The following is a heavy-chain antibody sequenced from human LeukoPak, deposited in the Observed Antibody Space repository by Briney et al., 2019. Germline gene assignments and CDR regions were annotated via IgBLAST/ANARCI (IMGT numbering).Heavy chain of an antibody. CDR2: IYHNGNT. Sequence: SETLSLTCTVSGGSISGYCWSWIRQPPGKGREWIGFIYHNGNTNYNSSLKSRVTISVDTSRNQFSLKLTSVTAADTAVYYCARHHYDSSGYYHLDYWGQGTLVTVSS. J-gene: IGHJ4*02. V-gene: IGHV4-59*08. CDR3: ARHHYDSSGYYHLDY. CDR1: GGSISGYC. D-gene: IGHD3-22*01.